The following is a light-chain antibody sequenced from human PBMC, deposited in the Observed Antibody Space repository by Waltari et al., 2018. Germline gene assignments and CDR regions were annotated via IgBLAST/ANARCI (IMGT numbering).Light chain of an antibody. V-gene: IGLV4-69*01. Sequence: LVLTQSPSASASLGASVKLTCTLSSGYSSNVIAWLQQQPGKGPRYLMKVNSDGSPRKGDDIPDRFSASNSGTECYLAIPILQSEDEADYYCQTGGHGTWVFGGGTKLTVL. CDR2: VNSDGSP. CDR3: QTGGHGTWV. J-gene: IGLJ3*02. CDR1: SGYSSNV.